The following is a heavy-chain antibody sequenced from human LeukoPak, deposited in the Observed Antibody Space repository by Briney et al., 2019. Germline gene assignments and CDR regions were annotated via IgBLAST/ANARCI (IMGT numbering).Heavy chain of an antibody. Sequence: PVKVSCKAFGGTFSSYAISSVRQAPGQGVEWVGGIIPIFGTANYAQKFQGRVTITTDESTSTAYMELSRLRSEDTAVYYCARDREAGSSWTFDYWGQGTLVTVSS. CDR3: ARDREAGSSWTFDY. D-gene: IGHD6-13*01. V-gene: IGHV1-69*05. CDR1: GGTFSSYA. J-gene: IGHJ4*02. CDR2: IIPIFGTA.